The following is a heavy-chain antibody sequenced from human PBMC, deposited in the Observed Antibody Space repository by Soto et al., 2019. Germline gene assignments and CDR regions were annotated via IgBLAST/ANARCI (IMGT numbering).Heavy chain of an antibody. Sequence: LSLTCTVSGNSISTGAYYWSWLRQHPVKGLEWIGHIFYSGNTHYSPSLESRVTISVDTSKNQFSIKLTSVTVADTAVYYCAREGRSAAPQAGFDLWGQGTLVTVSS. CDR2: IFYSGNT. D-gene: IGHD3-10*01. CDR1: GNSISTGAYY. J-gene: IGHJ4*02. V-gene: IGHV4-31*03. CDR3: AREGRSAAPQAGFDL.